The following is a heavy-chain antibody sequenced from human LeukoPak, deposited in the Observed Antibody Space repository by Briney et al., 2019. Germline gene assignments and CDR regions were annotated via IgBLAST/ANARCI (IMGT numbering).Heavy chain of an antibody. Sequence: GGSLRLSCAASGFTFSSFAMSWVRQAPGKGLEWVSAISGSGGSTYYADSVKGRFTISRDNSKSTLSLQMNSLRAEDTAVYYCAIEYSTGWSRPDYCGQGALFTVSS. J-gene: IGHJ4*02. V-gene: IGHV3-23*01. CDR3: AIEYSTGWSRPDY. CDR1: GFTFSSFA. CDR2: ISGSGGST. D-gene: IGHD6-19*01.